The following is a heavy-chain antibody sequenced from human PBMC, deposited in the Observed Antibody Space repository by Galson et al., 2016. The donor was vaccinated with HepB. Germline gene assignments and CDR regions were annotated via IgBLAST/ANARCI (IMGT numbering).Heavy chain of an antibody. D-gene: IGHD2-21*02. Sequence: SLRLSCAASGFTFSSDCMTWVRQTPGKGLEWVSAISTGGDHRYYADSVKGRFTISRDNSKSTLFLHMNSLRLEDTAVLYCGNVNCYPPRDYWGQGTLVTVSS. CDR2: ISTGGDHR. CDR1: GFTFSSDC. J-gene: IGHJ4*02. CDR3: GNVNCYPPRDY. V-gene: IGHV3-23*01.